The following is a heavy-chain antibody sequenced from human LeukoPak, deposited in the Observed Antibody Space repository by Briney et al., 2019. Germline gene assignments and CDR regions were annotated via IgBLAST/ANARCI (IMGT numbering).Heavy chain of an antibody. CDR2: INHSGST. V-gene: IGHV4-34*01. CDR3: ARITDRTIFGEIMHGFDI. J-gene: IGHJ3*02. D-gene: IGHD3-3*01. CDR1: GGSFSGYY. Sequence: SETLSLTCAVSGGSFSGYYWSWIRQPPGKGLEWIGEINHSGSTNYNPSLKSRGTISVDTSNNQFSLKLSSVTAADTAVYYCARITDRTIFGEIMHGFDIWGQGTPVTVSS.